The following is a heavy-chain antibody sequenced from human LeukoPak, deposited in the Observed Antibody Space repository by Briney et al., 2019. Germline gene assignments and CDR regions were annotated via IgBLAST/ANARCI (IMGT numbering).Heavy chain of an antibody. CDR1: GYSFTRYW. Sequence: GESLNISGKGSGYSFTRYWIGWGRQMPGKGLEWMGIIYPGDSDTRYSPSFQGQATISADKSISTAYLQWSSLKALDTAMEYCARRQQLVLGAFDSWGQVTMVTVSS. CDR3: ARRQQLVLGAFDS. J-gene: IGHJ3*02. D-gene: IGHD6-13*01. CDR2: IYPGDSDT. V-gene: IGHV5-51*01.